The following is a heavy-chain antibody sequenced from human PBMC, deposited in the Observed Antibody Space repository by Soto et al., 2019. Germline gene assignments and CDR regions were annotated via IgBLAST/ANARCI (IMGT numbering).Heavy chain of an antibody. CDR2: IIPIFGTA. Sequence: ASVKVSCKASGGTFSSYAISWVRQAPGQGLEWMGGIIPIFGTANYAQKFQGRVTITADESTSTAYMELSSLRSEDTAVYYCARDHKGRSIAVLQKPHGHYYYGMDVWGQGTTVTVSS. CDR3: ARDHKGRSIAVLQKPHGHYYYGMDV. V-gene: IGHV1-69*13. CDR1: GGTFSSYA. D-gene: IGHD6-19*01. J-gene: IGHJ6*02.